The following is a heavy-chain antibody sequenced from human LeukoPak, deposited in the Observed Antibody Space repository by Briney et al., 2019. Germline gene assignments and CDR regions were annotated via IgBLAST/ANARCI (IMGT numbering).Heavy chain of an antibody. Sequence: GGSLRLSCAASGFTFSSYGMHWVRQAPGKGLEWVAVISYDGSNKYYADSVKGRFTISRDNSKNTLYLQMNSLRAEDTAVYYCAKNYDIIWGQGTMVTVSS. V-gene: IGHV3-30*18. CDR1: GFTFSSYG. J-gene: IGHJ3*02. CDR3: AKNYDII. D-gene: IGHD3-9*01. CDR2: ISYDGSNK.